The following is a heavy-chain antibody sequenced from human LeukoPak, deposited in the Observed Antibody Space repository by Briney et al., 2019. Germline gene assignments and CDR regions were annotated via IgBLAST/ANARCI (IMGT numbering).Heavy chain of an antibody. CDR3: ARDGADRSSSYWYYFDY. D-gene: IGHD6-13*01. J-gene: IGHJ4*02. CDR1: GDSVSSNSAA. V-gene: IGHV6-1*01. CDR2: TYYRSNWYN. Sequence: SQTLSLTCAISGDSVSSNSAAWNWIRQSPSRGLEWLGRTYYRSNWYNDYAVSVKSRITINSDTSKNQFSLQLNYVTPEDTAVYYCARDGADRSSSYWYYFDYWGQGTLVTVSS.